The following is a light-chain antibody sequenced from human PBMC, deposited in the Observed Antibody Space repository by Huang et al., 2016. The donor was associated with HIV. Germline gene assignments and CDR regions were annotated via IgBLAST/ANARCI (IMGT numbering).Light chain of an antibody. J-gene: IGKJ1*01. V-gene: IGKV3-15*01. Sequence: EIVMTQSPATLSVSLGERATLSCRASQRVSSNLAWYQQKPGQAPRLLIYAASTMATGIPARFSGSGSGTEFTLTISSLQSEDFAVYYCQQYNNWPRTFGQGTKVEIK. CDR3: QQYNNWPRT. CDR2: AAS. CDR1: QRVSSN.